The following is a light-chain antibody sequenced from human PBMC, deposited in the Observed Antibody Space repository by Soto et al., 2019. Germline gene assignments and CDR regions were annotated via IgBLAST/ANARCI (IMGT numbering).Light chain of an antibody. V-gene: IGKV3-15*01. CDR2: GAS. Sequence: IIMTLSPDTLSVSPGERVTLSCRASQSVSTNLAWYQHKPGQAPRLLIYGASTGASGIPVRFSGSGSGTEFTLTISSLQPEDFAVYYCLQYNDWPRTFGQGTKVEIK. CDR3: LQYNDWPRT. J-gene: IGKJ1*01. CDR1: QSVSTN.